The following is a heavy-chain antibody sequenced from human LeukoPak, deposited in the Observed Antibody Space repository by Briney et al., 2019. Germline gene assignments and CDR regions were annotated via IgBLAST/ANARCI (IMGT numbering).Heavy chain of an antibody. CDR1: GYTFTSYA. J-gene: IGHJ6*02. D-gene: IGHD2-15*01. CDR2: INAGNGNT. V-gene: IGHV1-3*01. Sequence: ASVKVSCKASGYTFTSYAMHWVRQAPGQRLEWMGWINAGNGNTKYSQKFQGRVTITRDTSASTAYMELSSLRSEDTAVYYCARDLPSGGSPYYGMDVWGQGTLVTVSS. CDR3: ARDLPSGGSPYYGMDV.